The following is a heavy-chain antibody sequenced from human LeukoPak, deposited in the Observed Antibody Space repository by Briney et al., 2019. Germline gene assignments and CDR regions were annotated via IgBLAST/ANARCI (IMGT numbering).Heavy chain of an antibody. J-gene: IGHJ4*02. CDR1: GFSVSNSG. V-gene: IGHV3-23*01. D-gene: IGHD6-19*01. Sequence: GGSLRLSCAVSGFSVSNSGMSWVRQAPGKGLEWISAISVDGETAYYADSVKGRFIISRDNSKNTLYLQLSSLRDEDTAVYYCAQGYLSGWYPHWGQGSLVSVSS. CDR3: AQGYLSGWYPH. CDR2: ISVDGETA.